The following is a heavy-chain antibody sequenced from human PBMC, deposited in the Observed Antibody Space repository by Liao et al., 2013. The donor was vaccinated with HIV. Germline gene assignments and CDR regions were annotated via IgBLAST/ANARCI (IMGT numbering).Heavy chain of an antibody. V-gene: IGHV4-59*01. D-gene: IGHD1-7*01. CDR2: INHSGST. Sequence: QVQLQESGPGLVKPSETLSLTCTVSGGSISSYYWSWIRQPAGKGLEWIGEINHSGSTNYNSSLKSRVTISVDTSKKQFSLKLSSVTAADTAVYYCARVGGITGTTHYYYYYMDVWGKGTTVTVSS. CDR3: ARVGGITGTTHYYYYYMDV. J-gene: IGHJ6*03. CDR1: GGSISSYY.